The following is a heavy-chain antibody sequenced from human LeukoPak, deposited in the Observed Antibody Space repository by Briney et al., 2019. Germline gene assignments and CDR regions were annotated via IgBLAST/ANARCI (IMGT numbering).Heavy chain of an antibody. V-gene: IGHV3-23*01. Sequence: GGTLRLSCAASGFTFSSYGMSWVRQAPGKGLEWVSAISGSGGSTYYADSVKGRFTISRDNSKNTLYLQMNSLRAEDTAVYYCAKEATTRFYYYYYMDVWGKGTTVTISS. CDR2: ISGSGGST. CDR3: AKEATTRFYYYYYMDV. J-gene: IGHJ6*03. D-gene: IGHD5-12*01. CDR1: GFTFSSYG.